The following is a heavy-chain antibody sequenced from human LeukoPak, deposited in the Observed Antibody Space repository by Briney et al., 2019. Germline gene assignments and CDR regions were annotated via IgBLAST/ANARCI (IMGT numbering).Heavy chain of an antibody. CDR1: GFTFDGYD. CDR3: ARGGGSGSYYKRELDY. V-gene: IGHV3-30*03. D-gene: IGHD3-10*01. J-gene: IGHJ4*02. CDR2: ISYDGSDK. Sequence: GGSLRLSCAASGFTFDGYDMHWVRQAPGKGLEWVAIISYDGSDKYYGDSVKGRFTISRDNSKSTLYLQMNSLRAEDTAVYYCARGGGSGSYYKRELDYWGQGTLVTVSS.